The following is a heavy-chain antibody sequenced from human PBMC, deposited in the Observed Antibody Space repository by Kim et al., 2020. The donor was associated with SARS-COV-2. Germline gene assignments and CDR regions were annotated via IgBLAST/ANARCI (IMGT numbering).Heavy chain of an antibody. CDR3: ARESAVAGTNWFDP. D-gene: IGHD6-19*01. V-gene: IGHV6-1*01. J-gene: IGHJ5*02. Sequence: AVSVKSRITINPDTSKNQFSLQLNSVTPEDTAVYYCARESAVAGTNWFDPWGQGTLVTVSS.